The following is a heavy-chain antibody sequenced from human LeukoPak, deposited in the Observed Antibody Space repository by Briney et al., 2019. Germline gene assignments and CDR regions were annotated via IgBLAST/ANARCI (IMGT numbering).Heavy chain of an antibody. V-gene: IGHV3-48*04. CDR2: ISSSSSTI. D-gene: IGHD2-15*01. CDR1: GFTFGSYS. CDR3: ARDLLGYCSGGSCSTFDY. Sequence: GSLRLSCAASGFTFGSYSMNWVRQAPGKGLEWVSYISSSSSTIYYADSVKGRFTISRDNAKNSLYLQMNSLRAEDTAVYYCARDLLGYCSGGSCSTFDYWGQGTLVTVSS. J-gene: IGHJ4*02.